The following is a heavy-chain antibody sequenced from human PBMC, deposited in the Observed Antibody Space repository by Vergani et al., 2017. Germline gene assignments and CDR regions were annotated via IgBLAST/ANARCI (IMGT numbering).Heavy chain of an antibody. D-gene: IGHD6-19*01. CDR2: ISYDESNK. V-gene: IGHV3-30*04. Sequence: QVQLVESGGGVVQPGRSLRLSCAASGFTFSSYGMHWVRQAPGKGLEWVAVISYDESNKYYADSVDGRITISRDNSTTTLYLEMNSLRAEDTAVYNCASMAGIDYWGQGTLVTVSS. CDR3: ASMAGIDY. CDR1: GFTFSSYG. J-gene: IGHJ4*02.